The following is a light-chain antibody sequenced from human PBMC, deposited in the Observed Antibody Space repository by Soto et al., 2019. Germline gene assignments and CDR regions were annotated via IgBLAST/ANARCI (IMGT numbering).Light chain of an antibody. Sequence: EIVLTQSPGTLSLSPGERATLSCRASQSIGSFYLAWYQQTPGQAPRLLIYDASSRAAGIPDRFSGGGSGTDFTLTISRLEPEDFGVYYCQQYGGSPRTFGQGPRWIS. J-gene: IGKJ1*01. CDR1: QSIGSFY. CDR3: QQYGGSPRT. CDR2: DAS. V-gene: IGKV3-20*01.